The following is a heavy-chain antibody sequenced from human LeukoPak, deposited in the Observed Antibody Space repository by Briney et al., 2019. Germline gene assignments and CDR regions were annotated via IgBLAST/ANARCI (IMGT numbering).Heavy chain of an antibody. CDR2: IYYSGST. CDR1: GGSISSYY. V-gene: IGHV4-59*08. Sequence: SETLSLTCTVSGGSISSYYWSWIRQPPGKGLEWIGYIYYSGSTNYNPSLKSRVTISVDTSKNQFSLKLSSVTAADTAAFYCARSGIRMQWLGHNWFDPWGQGTLVTVSS. D-gene: IGHD6-19*01. CDR3: ARSGIRMQWLGHNWFDP. J-gene: IGHJ5*02.